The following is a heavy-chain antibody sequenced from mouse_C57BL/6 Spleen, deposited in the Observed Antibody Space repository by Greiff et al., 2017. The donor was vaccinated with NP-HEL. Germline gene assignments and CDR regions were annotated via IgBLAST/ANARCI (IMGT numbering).Heavy chain of an antibody. V-gene: IGHV1-69*01. CDR1: GYTFTSYW. J-gene: IGHJ3*01. D-gene: IGHD3-2*02. CDR2: IYPSDGYT. CDR3: ASQGGQLRPWFAY. Sequence: VQLQQPGAELVMPGASVKLSCKASGYTFTSYWMHWVKQRPGQGLEWIGEIYPSDGYTNYNQKFKGKATLTVDKSSSTAYMQLSSLTSEDSAVYYCASQGGQLRPWFAYWGQGTLVTVSA.